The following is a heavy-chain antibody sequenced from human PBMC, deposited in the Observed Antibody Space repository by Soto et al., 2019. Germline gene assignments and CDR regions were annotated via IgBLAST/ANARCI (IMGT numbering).Heavy chain of an antibody. CDR3: ARLTCCSDIVLMVYAPGASAFDI. J-gene: IGHJ3*02. CDR1: GYSFTSYW. V-gene: IGHV5-51*01. Sequence: EVQLVQSGAEVKKPGESLKISCKGSGYSFTSYWIGWVRQMPGKGLEWMGIIYPGDSDTRYSPSFQGQVTISADKSISTAYRQWSSLKASDTAMYYCARLTCCSDIVLMVYAPGASAFDIWGQGTMVTVSS. CDR2: IYPGDSDT. D-gene: IGHD2-8*01.